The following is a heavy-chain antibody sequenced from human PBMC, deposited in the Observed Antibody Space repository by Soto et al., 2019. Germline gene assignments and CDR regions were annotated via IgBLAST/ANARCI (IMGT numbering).Heavy chain of an antibody. CDR1: GYTFTSYA. D-gene: IGHD3-3*01. Sequence: ASVKVSCKASGYTFTSYAMHWVRQAPGQRLEWMGWINAGNGNTKYSQKFQGRVTITRDTSASTAYMELSSLRSEDTAVYYCARSTIFGVVIRFFDYWGQGTLVTVSS. CDR2: INAGNGNT. J-gene: IGHJ4*02. CDR3: ARSTIFGVVIRFFDY. V-gene: IGHV1-3*01.